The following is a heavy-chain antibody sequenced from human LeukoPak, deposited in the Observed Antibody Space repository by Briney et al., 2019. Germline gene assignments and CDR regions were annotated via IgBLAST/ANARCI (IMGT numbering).Heavy chain of an antibody. J-gene: IGHJ3*02. V-gene: IGHV3-21*01. D-gene: IGHD6-6*01. Sequence: PGGSLRLSCAASGFTFSSYSMNWVRQAPGKGLEWVSSISSSSSYIYYADSVKGRFTISRDNAKNSLYLQMNSLRTEDTAVFYCARDFSRIAARLGAFDIWGQGTMVTVSP. CDR1: GFTFSSYS. CDR2: ISSSSSYI. CDR3: ARDFSRIAARLGAFDI.